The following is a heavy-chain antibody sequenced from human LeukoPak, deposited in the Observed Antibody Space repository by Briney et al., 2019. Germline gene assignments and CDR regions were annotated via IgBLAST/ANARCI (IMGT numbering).Heavy chain of an antibody. D-gene: IGHD3-22*01. CDR2: ISGSGDST. Sequence: PGGSLRLSCAASGFTFNNYAMSWVRQAPGKGLEWVSGISGSGDSTYYADSVKGRFTISRDNSKNRVHLQMNSLRAEDTAVYYCAKAGPTRDSSGYYPEYWGQGILVTVSS. CDR1: GFTFNNYA. V-gene: IGHV3-23*01. J-gene: IGHJ4*02. CDR3: AKAGPTRDSSGYYPEY.